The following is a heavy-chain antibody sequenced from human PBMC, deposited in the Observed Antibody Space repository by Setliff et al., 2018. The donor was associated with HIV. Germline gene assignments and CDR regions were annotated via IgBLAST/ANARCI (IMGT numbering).Heavy chain of an antibody. J-gene: IGHJ3*01. CDR3: ARAIRLLSRGSGSHHAFDV. V-gene: IGHV4-39*07. CDR1: GGSISSSSYY. D-gene: IGHD3-10*01. Sequence: SETLSLTCTVSGGSISSSSYYWGWIRQPPGKGLEWIGSIYYSGSTYYNPSLKSRVTISVDTSKNQFSLKLSSVTAADTAVYYCARAIRLLSRGSGSHHAFDVWGQGTMVTVSS. CDR2: IYYSGST.